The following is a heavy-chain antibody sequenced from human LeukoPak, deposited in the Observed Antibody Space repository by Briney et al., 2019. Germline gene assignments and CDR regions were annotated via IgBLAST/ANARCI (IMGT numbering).Heavy chain of an antibody. D-gene: IGHD5-24*01. CDR1: GFTVSSHY. V-gene: IGHV3-53*01. CDR2: VYRGGDI. CDR3: ARGDGYNFFDY. Sequence: GGSLRLSCAASGFTVSSHYVSWVRQAPGKGLEWVSVVYRGGDIYYANSVKGRFTTSRDTSKNILYPQMNSLRAEDTAVYYCARGDGYNFFDYWGQGTLVTVSS. J-gene: IGHJ4*02.